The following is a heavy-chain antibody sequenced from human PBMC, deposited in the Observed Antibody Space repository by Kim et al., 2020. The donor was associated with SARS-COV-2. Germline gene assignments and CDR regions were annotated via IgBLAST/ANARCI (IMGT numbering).Heavy chain of an antibody. CDR3: ATPGIAARRNYYYGMDV. Sequence: GESLKISCKGSGYSFTSNCISWVRQMPGKALEWMGRIDPSDSYTNYSPSFQGHVTISADKSISTAYLQWSSLKASDTAMYYCATPGIAARRNYYYGMDVWGQGTTVTVSS. J-gene: IGHJ6*02. CDR1: GYSFTSNC. V-gene: IGHV5-10-1*01. CDR2: IDPSDSYT. D-gene: IGHD6-6*01.